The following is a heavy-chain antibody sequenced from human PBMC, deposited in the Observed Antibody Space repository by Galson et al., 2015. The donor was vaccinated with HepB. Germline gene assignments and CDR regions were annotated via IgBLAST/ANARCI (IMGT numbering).Heavy chain of an antibody. J-gene: IGHJ5*02. D-gene: IGHD3-16*02. Sequence: SLRPACPASGFTSSSYSMSWVRQPPGKGLQWVSGISSSGGFTSYADSVKGRFPISRENSKNTLYLQLNSLRAEDTAVYYCAKDKDYVWGSYRYPDWFDPWGQGTLVTVSS. V-gene: IGHV3-23*01. CDR3: AKDKDYVWGSYRYPDWFDP. CDR1: GFTSSSYS. CDR2: ISSSGGFT.